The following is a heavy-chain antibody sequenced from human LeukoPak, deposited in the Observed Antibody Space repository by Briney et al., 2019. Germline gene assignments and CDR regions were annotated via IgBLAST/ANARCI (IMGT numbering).Heavy chain of an antibody. D-gene: IGHD6-13*01. Sequence: ASVKVSCKTSGHTFKDYGVSWVRQAPGQGLEWLGGISAFSGNTNYAQSLQGRVTVTTDTSTSTAYMELRSLTSDDTAVYYCARGGQLFDYWGQGTLVIVSS. V-gene: IGHV1-18*01. CDR1: GHTFKDYG. J-gene: IGHJ4*02. CDR3: ARGGQLFDY. CDR2: ISAFSGNT.